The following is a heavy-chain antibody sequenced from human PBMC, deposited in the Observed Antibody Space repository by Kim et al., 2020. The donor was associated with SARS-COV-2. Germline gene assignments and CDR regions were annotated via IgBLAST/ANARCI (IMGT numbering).Heavy chain of an antibody. J-gene: IGHJ5*02. V-gene: IGHV5-10-1*01. D-gene: IGHD2-15*01. CDR3: ARHFGLAAALVSVDWFHP. Sequence: GESLKISCKGSGCSLTSYCRGSLWALPGPGLEWMGRMPPRVSYTNYSPSFQGHVTSSADKSISTAYLQWSSLKASYTAMYYCARHFGLAAALVSVDWFHPWGEGTLVTVSS. CDR2: MPPRVSYT. CDR1: GCSLTSYC.